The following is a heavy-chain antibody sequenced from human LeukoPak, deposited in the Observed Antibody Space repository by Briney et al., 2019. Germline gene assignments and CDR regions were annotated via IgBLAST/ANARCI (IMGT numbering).Heavy chain of an antibody. Sequence: GGSLRLSCAASGFTFSSYAMSWVRQAPGKGLEWVSAISGSGGSTYYADSVKGRFTISRDNSKNTLYLQMNSLRVEDTAIYYCAKHGWLGSNWYDAFDIWGQGTMVTVSS. J-gene: IGHJ3*02. CDR2: ISGSGGST. D-gene: IGHD6-13*01. V-gene: IGHV3-23*01. CDR1: GFTFSSYA. CDR3: AKHGWLGSNWYDAFDI.